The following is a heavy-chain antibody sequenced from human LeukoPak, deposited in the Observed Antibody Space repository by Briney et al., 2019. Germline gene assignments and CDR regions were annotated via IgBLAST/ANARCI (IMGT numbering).Heavy chain of an antibody. D-gene: IGHD5-18*01. CDR3: ARGVYNYGGHNWFDP. Sequence: SETLSLTCTVSGGSISTANYYWGWIRHPPGKGLEWIGNIFYSGTTYYSPSLKSRVTISLDTSRNQFSLKLSSVTAADTAVYYCARGVYNYGGHNWFDPWGQGTLVTVSS. CDR2: IFYSGTT. J-gene: IGHJ5*02. V-gene: IGHV4-39*07. CDR1: GGSISTANYY.